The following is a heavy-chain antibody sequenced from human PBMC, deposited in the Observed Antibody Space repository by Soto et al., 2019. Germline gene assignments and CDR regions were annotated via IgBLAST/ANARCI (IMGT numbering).Heavy chain of an antibody. CDR3: ARGGSTHYYYGLDV. CDR2: VAASGST. J-gene: IGHJ6*02. Sequence: PAETLSLTCTVSVGSISGFFWTWFRQPPGMPLEGLGPVAASGSTAYNPSLRSRLSLSLDVSKNRFSLELTSVTAADTATYFCARGGSTHYYYGLDVWGQGTTVTVSS. CDR1: VGSISGFF. V-gene: IGHV4-4*07.